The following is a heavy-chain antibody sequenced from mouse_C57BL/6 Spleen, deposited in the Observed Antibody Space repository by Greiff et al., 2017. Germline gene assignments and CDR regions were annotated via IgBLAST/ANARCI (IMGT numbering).Heavy chain of an antibody. CDR3: ARRTVVGTDY. Sequence: VQLQESGAELARPGASVKLSCTASGYTFTSYGISWVKQRTGQGLEWIGEISPRSGNTYYNEKFKGKATLTADKSSSTAYMGLRSLTSEDSAVYFCARRTVVGTDYWGQGTTLTVSS. CDR1: GYTFTSYG. J-gene: IGHJ2*01. D-gene: IGHD1-1*01. CDR2: ISPRSGNT. V-gene: IGHV1-81*01.